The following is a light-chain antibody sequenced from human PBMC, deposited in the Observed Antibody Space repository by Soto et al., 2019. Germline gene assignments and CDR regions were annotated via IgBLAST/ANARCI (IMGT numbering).Light chain of an antibody. V-gene: IGKV3-20*01. CDR1: QSVSSSY. CDR3: QQYGSSPYT. CDR2: GAS. Sequence: EIVLTQSPCTLSLSPGERATLSCRASQSVSSSYLAWYQQKPGKAPRLLIYGASSRATGIPDRFSGSGSGTEFTLTISSLEPEDFAVYYCQQYGSSPYTFGQGTKLEIK. J-gene: IGKJ2*01.